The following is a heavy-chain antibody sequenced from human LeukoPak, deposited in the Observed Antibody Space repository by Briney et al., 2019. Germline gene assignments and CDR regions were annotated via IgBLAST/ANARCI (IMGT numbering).Heavy chain of an antibody. Sequence: SETLSLTCAVYGGSFSGYYWSWIRQPPGKGLEWIGEINHGGSTYYNPSLKSRVTISVDTSKNQFSLKLSSVTAADTAVYYCARGSRLSYYYGSGSPNYYGMDVWGQGTTVTVSS. V-gene: IGHV4-34*01. CDR2: INHGGST. J-gene: IGHJ6*02. CDR1: GGSFSGYY. D-gene: IGHD3-10*01. CDR3: ARGSRLSYYYGSGSPNYYGMDV.